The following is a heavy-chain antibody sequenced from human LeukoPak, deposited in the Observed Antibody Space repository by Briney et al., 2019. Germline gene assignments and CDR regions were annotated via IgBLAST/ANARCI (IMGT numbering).Heavy chain of an antibody. Sequence: SETLSLTCTVSGGSISSGGYFWSWIRQHPGKGLEWIGYIYYSGSTYYNPSLKSRVTISVDTSKRQFSLRLSSVTAADTAVYYCARGDYYAGGGRNWFDPWGQGTLVTVSS. D-gene: IGHD3-16*01. V-gene: IGHV4-31*03. CDR1: GGSISSGGYF. CDR2: IYYSGST. CDR3: ARGDYYAGGGRNWFDP. J-gene: IGHJ5*02.